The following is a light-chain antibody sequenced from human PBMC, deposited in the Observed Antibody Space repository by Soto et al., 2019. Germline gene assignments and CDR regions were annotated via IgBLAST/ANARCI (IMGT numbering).Light chain of an antibody. J-gene: IGKJ3*01. CDR1: QGISSY. V-gene: IGKV1-9*01. CDR2: AAS. CDR3: QQLNSYPPAT. Sequence: DIQLTQSPSFLSASVGDRVTITCRASQGISSYLAWYQQKPGKAPKPQIYAASTLQCGVSSKFSGSGFCTEFTLPISSLQPEDFSTYYCQQLNSYPPATFGPGTKVDIK.